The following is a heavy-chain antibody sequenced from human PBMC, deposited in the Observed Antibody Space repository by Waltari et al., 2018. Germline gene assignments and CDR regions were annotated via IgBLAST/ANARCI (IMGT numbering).Heavy chain of an antibody. D-gene: IGHD3-10*01. CDR1: GYTFSDYV. Sequence: QVQLVQSGAEVKKPGASVKVSCKTSGYTFSDYVIQWLRQAPGQRPEWMGWFNAGNGNTYDSQKCRGRVIISGDTSAGTVYMELSGLTSEDTAVYYCARERGGLFDYWGQGTLVTVSS. CDR3: ARERGGLFDY. V-gene: IGHV1-3*01. J-gene: IGHJ4*02. CDR2: FNAGNGNT.